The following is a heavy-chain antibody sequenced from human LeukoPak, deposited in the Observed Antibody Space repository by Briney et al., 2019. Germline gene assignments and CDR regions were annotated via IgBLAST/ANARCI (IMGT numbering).Heavy chain of an antibody. CDR2: IYYSGST. D-gene: IGHD3-10*01. CDR1: GGSISSGGYY. Sequence: SETLSLTCTVSGGSISSGGYYWSWIRQHPGKGLEWIGYIYYSGSTYYNPSLKSRVTISVDTSKNQFSLKLSSVTAADTAVYYCARYGSGSYGEPNWFDPWGQGTLVTVYS. J-gene: IGHJ5*02. CDR3: ARYGSGSYGEPNWFDP. V-gene: IGHV4-31*03.